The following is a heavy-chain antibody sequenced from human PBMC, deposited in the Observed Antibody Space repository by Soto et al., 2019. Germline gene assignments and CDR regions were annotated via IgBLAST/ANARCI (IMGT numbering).Heavy chain of an antibody. D-gene: IGHD3-10*01. V-gene: IGHV4-34*01. Sequence: QVQLQQWGAGLLKPSETLFLTCTVYGGSFSRYHWNWIRQAPGKGLEWIGEIHHDGGTNYSPSLEGRVTISVDTSKNEFSLKLSSVTAADTAVYYCARGYGEEWPTSDFWGQGTLVTVSS. CDR1: GGSFSRYH. CDR2: IHHDGGT. J-gene: IGHJ4*02. CDR3: ARGYGEEWPTSDF.